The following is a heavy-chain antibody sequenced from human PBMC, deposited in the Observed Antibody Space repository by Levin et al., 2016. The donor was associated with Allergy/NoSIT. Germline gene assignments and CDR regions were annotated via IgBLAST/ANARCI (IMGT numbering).Heavy chain of an antibody. Sequence: WIRQPPGKGLEWIGYISYSGSTFYNPSLKSRLTISIDTSKNQFSLKLSSVTAADTAVYYCARDQHNYYDTSAYWSRYGMDVWGQGTSVTVSS. CDR3: ARDQHNYYDTSAYWSRYGMDV. CDR2: ISYSGST. V-gene: IGHV4-31*02. J-gene: IGHJ6*02. D-gene: IGHD3-22*01.